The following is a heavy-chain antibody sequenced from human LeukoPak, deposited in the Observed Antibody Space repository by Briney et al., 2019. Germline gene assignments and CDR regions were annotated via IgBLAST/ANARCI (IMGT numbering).Heavy chain of an antibody. V-gene: IGHV3-11*01. CDR3: AREPTVTTFY. D-gene: IGHD4-17*01. CDR1: GFPFCRLK. CDR2: ISSSGSTI. J-gene: IGHJ4*02. Sequence: GGPLRLPCAASGFPFCRLKMGGLRRAPGGGGEGVSYISSSGSTIFYAASVKGRFTISRDNAKNSLYLQMNSLRAEDTAVYYCAREPTVTTFYWGQGTLVTVSS.